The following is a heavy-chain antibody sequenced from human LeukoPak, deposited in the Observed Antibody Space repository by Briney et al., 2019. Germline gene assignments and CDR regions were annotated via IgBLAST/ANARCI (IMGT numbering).Heavy chain of an antibody. CDR2: ISASGGNT. Sequence: GGSLGLSCAASGFTFSSYAMSWVRQAPGKGLEWVSGISASGGNTYYADSVKGRFTISRDNSKNTLYLRMNNLRAEDTAIYYCAKALTGYLYDYWGQGTLVTVSS. CDR1: GFTFSSYA. D-gene: IGHD3-9*01. CDR3: AKALTGYLYDY. J-gene: IGHJ4*02. V-gene: IGHV3-23*01.